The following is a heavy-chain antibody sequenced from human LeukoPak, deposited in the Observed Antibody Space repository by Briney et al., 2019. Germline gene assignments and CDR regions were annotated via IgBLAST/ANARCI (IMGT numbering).Heavy chain of an antibody. CDR1: GGAISSVSYY. CDR2: IHHSGST. Sequence: PSETLSLTCTVSGGAISSVSYYWGWIRQPPGKGLEWIGSIHHSGSTYYNPSLKSRVTISSDTSKNHFSLTLSSVTAADTAVYFCARPDYHSSASYYGPFDYWGQGSLVTVSS. CDR3: ARPDYHSSASYYGPFDY. V-gene: IGHV4-39*02. D-gene: IGHD3-22*01. J-gene: IGHJ4*02.